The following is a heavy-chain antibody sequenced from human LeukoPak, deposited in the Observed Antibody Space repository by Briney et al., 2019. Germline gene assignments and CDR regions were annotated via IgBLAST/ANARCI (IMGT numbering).Heavy chain of an antibody. CDR1: GHTFTGYY. Sequence: ASVKVSCKASGHTFTGYYMHWVRQAPGQGLEWMGWINPNSGSTNYAQKFQGRVTMTRDTSISTAYMELSRLRSDDTAVYYCAREAREYSSGCSDYWGQGTLVTVSS. D-gene: IGHD6-19*01. CDR3: AREAREYSSGCSDY. J-gene: IGHJ4*02. CDR2: INPNSGST. V-gene: IGHV1-2*02.